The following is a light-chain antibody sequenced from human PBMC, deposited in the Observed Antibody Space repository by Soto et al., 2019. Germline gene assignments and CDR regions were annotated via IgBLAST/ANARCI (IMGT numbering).Light chain of an antibody. CDR3: QKYNSAPRT. CDR2: AAS. CDR1: QGIGIY. J-gene: IGKJ1*01. V-gene: IGKV1-27*01. Sequence: DIQMTQSPSSLSASLGDRVTITCRASQGIGIYLAWNQQKPGKVPKLLIYAASTLQSGDPSRFSGRGSGTDFTLTISSLQPEDVATYYCQKYNSAPRTFGHGTRVEI.